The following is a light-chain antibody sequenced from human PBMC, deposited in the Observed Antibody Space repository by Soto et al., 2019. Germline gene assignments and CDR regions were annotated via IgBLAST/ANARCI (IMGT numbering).Light chain of an antibody. CDR3: SSYTTRSSLYV. Sequence: LTQPASVSGSPGQSIAISCTGTSSDVGGYNYVSWYQQHPGKAPKLMIFEVSNRPTGVSNRFSGSKSDNTASLTISGLQADDEADYYCSSYTTRSSLYVFGTGTKVTVL. CDR1: SSDVGGYNY. CDR2: EVS. V-gene: IGLV2-14*01. J-gene: IGLJ1*01.